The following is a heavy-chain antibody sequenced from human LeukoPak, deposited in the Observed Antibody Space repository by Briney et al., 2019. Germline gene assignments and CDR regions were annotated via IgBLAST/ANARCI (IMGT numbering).Heavy chain of an antibody. Sequence: GGSLRLSCAASGFTFDDYAMHWVRQAPGKGLEWVSGISWNSGSIGYADSVKGRFTVSRDNAKNSLYLQMNSLRAEDTAVYYCAVYYSSGPIAYWGQGTLVTVSS. CDR3: AVYYSSGPIAY. V-gene: IGHV3-9*01. CDR1: GFTFDDYA. D-gene: IGHD3-22*01. J-gene: IGHJ4*02. CDR2: ISWNSGSI.